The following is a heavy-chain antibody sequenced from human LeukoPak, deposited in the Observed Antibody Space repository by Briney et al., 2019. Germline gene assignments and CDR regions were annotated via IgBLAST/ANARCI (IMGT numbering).Heavy chain of an antibody. CDR1: GFTFSSYW. V-gene: IGHV3-7*03. D-gene: IGHD3-3*01. CDR3: AKDTGYDFWSGLIGMDV. J-gene: IGHJ6*02. Sequence: GGSLRLSCAASGFTFSSYWMSWVRQAPGKGLEWVANIKQDGSEKYYVDSVKGRFTISRDNAKNSLYLQMNSLRAEDTALYYCAKDTGYDFWSGLIGMDVWGQGTTVTVSS. CDR2: IKQDGSEK.